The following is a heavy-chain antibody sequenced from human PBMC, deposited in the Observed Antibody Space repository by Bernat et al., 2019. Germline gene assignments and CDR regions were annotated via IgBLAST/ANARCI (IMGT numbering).Heavy chain of an antibody. V-gene: IGHV3-53*01. D-gene: IGHD6-13*01. CDR2: IYSGGTT. J-gene: IGHJ4*02. Sequence: EVQLVESGGGLEKSGGSLRLSCAASGFSVSSNYMSWVRQAPGKGLEWVSVIYSGGTTYYADSVKGRFTVSRDDSKNTLYLQMSSLRVEDTAVYYCARGAVYASSWYSSPFDYWGQGTLVTVSS. CDR1: GFSVSSNY. CDR3: ARGAVYASSWYSSPFDY.